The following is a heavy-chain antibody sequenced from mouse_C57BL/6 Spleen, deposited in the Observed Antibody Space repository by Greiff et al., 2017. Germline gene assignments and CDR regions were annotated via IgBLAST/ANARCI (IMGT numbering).Heavy chain of an antibody. Sequence: DVQLQESGGGLVKPGGSLKLSCAASGFTFSDYGMHWVRQAPEKGLEWVAYISSGSSTIYYADTVKGRFTISRDNAKNTLFLQMTSLRSEDTAMYYCARGGIYYDYDGFAYWGQGTLVTVSA. CDR1: GFTFSDYG. V-gene: IGHV5-17*01. D-gene: IGHD2-4*01. CDR2: ISSGSSTI. J-gene: IGHJ3*01. CDR3: ARGGIYYDYDGFAY.